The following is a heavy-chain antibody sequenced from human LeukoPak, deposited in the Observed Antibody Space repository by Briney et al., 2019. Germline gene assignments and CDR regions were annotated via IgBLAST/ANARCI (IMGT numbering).Heavy chain of an antibody. Sequence: SATLSLTCTVSGGSISSSSYYWGWIRQPPGKGLEWIGSIYYSGSTYYNPSLKSRVTISVDTSKNQFSLKLSSVTAADTAVYYCARRPSSRFNWFDPWGQGTLVTVSS. CDR3: ARRPSSRFNWFDP. CDR2: IYYSGST. V-gene: IGHV4-39*01. CDR1: GGSISSSSYY. J-gene: IGHJ5*02.